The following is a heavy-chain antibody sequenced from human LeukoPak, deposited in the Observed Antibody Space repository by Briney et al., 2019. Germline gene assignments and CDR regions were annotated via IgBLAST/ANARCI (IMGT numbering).Heavy chain of an antibody. V-gene: IGHV3-23*01. CDR2: ISGSGGST. CDR1: GFTFDDYG. Sequence: PGGSLRLSCAASGFTFDDYGMSWVRQAPGKGLEWVSAISGSGGSTYYADSVKGRFTISRDNSKNTLYLQMNSLRAEDTAVYYCAKDTRGPHDYWGQGTLVTVSS. CDR3: AKDTRGPHDY. J-gene: IGHJ4*02. D-gene: IGHD3-16*01.